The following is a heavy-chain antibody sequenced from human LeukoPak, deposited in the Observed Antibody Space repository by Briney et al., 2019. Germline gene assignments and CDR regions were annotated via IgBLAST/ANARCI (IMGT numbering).Heavy chain of an antibody. Sequence: ATVKVSCKASGGTFSSYAISWVRQAPGQGLEWMGGIIPIFGTANYAQKFQGRVTITTDESTSTAYMELSSLRSKYTAVYYCARGLELRRYYYYYYMDVWGKGTTVTVSS. CDR2: IIPIFGTA. D-gene: IGHD1-7*01. CDR1: GGTFSSYA. CDR3: ARGLELRRYYYYYYMDV. J-gene: IGHJ6*03. V-gene: IGHV1-69*05.